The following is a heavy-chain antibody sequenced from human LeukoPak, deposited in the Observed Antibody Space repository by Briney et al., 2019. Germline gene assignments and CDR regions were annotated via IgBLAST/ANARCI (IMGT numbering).Heavy chain of an antibody. CDR1: DDSITIYY. D-gene: IGHD2-2*01. J-gene: IGHJ3*02. V-gene: IGHV4-59*12. CDR3: ARYGLLGLSEINAFYI. Sequence: SETLSLTCTVSDDSITIYYWTWIRQPPGKGLEWIGYIDHTGITNYNPSLNSRVTISRDTSKNHFFLELKSVTAADTAVYYCARYGLLGLSEINAFYIWGQGTMVTVSS. CDR2: IDHTGIT.